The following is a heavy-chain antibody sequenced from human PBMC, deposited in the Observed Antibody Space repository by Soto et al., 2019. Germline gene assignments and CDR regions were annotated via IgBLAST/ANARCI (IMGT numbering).Heavy chain of an antibody. CDR1: GESISSSSYY. Sequence: SETLSLTCIVSGESISSSSYYWGWIRQPPGKGLEWIGSIYYSGRTYYNPSFKSRVTISIDTSKNQFSLKLSSVTATDTAVYYCDRQRTTVVTQAYFDHWGQGAPVTVYS. D-gene: IGHD2-21*02. CDR3: DRQRTTVVTQAYFDH. J-gene: IGHJ4*02. V-gene: IGHV4-39*01. CDR2: IYYSGRT.